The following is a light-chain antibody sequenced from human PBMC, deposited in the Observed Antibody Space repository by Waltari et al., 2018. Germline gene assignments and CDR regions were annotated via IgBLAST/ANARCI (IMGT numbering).Light chain of an antibody. CDR2: WAS. V-gene: IGKV4-1*01. Sequence: DIVMTQSPDSLAVSLGERVTINCKSSQSLLYSSNNKNYLAWYQQKPGQAPKLLIYWASTRESWVPNRFSGSGSGTDFTLTISGLQAEDVAVYYCQQYYSTPYSFGQGTKVEIK. CDR1: QSLLYSSNNKNY. CDR3: QQYYSTPYS. J-gene: IGKJ2*03.